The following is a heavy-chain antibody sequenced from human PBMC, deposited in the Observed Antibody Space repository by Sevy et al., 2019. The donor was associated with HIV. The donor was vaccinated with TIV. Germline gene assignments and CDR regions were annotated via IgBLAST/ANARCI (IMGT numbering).Heavy chain of an antibody. CDR3: ARDNLGFYGMDV. J-gene: IGHJ6*02. Sequence: SETLSLTCTVSGGSISSYYWSWIRQPPGKGLEWIGYIYYSGSTNYNPSLKSRVTISVDTSKNQFSLKRSSVTAADTAVYYCARDNLGFYGMDVWGQGTTVTVSS. D-gene: IGHD7-27*01. V-gene: IGHV4-59*01. CDR2: IYYSGST. CDR1: GGSISSYY.